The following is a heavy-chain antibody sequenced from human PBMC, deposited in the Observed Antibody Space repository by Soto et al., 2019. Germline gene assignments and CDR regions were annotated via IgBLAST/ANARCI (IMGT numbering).Heavy chain of an antibody. V-gene: IGHV3-30*18. CDR3: AKDWGSSGWFNWFDP. Sequence: QVQLVESGGGVVQPGRSLRLSCVASGFTLSNTGMHWVRQAPGKGLEWVAMISHNGSNTYYGDSVKGRLTSSRDNSWNTLYLQMDRLRPEDTSVYYCAKDWGSSGWFNWFDPWGQGTLVTVSS. D-gene: IGHD6-19*01. CDR1: GFTLSNTG. J-gene: IGHJ5*02. CDR2: ISHNGSNT.